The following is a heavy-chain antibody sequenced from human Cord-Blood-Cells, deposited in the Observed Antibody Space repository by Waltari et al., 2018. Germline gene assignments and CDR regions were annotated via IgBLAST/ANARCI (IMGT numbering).Heavy chain of an antibody. V-gene: IGHV1-69*01. CDR1: GGTFSSYA. CDR3: ARVGYCSSTSCYDLGWFDP. Sequence: QVQLVQSGAEVKKPGSSVKVSCKASGGTFSSYAISWVRQAPGQGLEWMGGIIPIFGTANYAQKFQGRVTITADESTSTAYMELSSLRSEDTAVYYCARVGYCSSTSCYDLGWFDPWGQGTLVTVSS. CDR2: IIPIFGTA. J-gene: IGHJ5*02. D-gene: IGHD2-2*01.